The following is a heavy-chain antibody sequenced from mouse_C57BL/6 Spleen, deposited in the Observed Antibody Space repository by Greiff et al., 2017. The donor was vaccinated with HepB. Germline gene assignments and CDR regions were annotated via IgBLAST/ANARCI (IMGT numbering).Heavy chain of an antibody. D-gene: IGHD2-4*01. CDR2: IHPNSGST. CDR1: GYTFTSYW. J-gene: IGHJ2*01. CDR3: ARVRDYDEGVDY. Sequence: QVQLQQPGAELVKPGASVKLSCKASGYTFTSYWMHWVKQRPGQGLEWIGMIHPNSGSTNYNEKFKSKATLTVDKSSSTAYMQLSSLTSEDSAVYYCARVRDYDEGVDYWGQGTTLTVSS. V-gene: IGHV1-64*01.